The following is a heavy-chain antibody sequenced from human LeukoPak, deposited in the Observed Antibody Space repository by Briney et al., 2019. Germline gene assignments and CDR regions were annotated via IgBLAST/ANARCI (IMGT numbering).Heavy chain of an antibody. CDR1: GFTFSSYA. D-gene: IGHD3-22*01. V-gene: IGHV3-23*01. Sequence: PGGSLRLSCATSGFTFSSYAMSWVRQTPGKGLEWLSAISSSGDSTFYADSVKGRFTIFRDNSKNTLYLQMNSLRAEDTAVYYCVKDRDSLDSSAFDSWGQGNLVTVSS. CDR3: VKDRDSLDSSAFDS. J-gene: IGHJ5*01. CDR2: ISSSGDST.